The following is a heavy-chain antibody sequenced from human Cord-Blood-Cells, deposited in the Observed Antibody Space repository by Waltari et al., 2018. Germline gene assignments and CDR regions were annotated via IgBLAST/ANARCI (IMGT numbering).Heavy chain of an antibody. V-gene: IGHV1-2*06. CDR1: GYTFTGYY. Sequence: QVQLVQSGAEVKKPGASVKVSCKASGYTFTGYYMHWVRQAPGQGLEWMGRINPNIGGTNYAQKFQGRVTMTRDTSISTDYMELSRLRSDDTAVYYCASGGDYYYYGMDVWGQGTTVTVSS. CDR3: ASGGDYYYYGMDV. CDR2: INPNIGGT. D-gene: IGHD3-10*01. J-gene: IGHJ6*02.